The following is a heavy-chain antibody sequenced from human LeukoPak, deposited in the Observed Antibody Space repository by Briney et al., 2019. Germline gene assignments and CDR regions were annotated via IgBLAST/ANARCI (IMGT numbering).Heavy chain of an antibody. D-gene: IGHD6-6*01. CDR3: ARSVRSGGWQQLVRGLVY. J-gene: IGHJ4*02. CDR2: MIPIFGTA. Sequence: SVKVSCKASGGTFSTSAISWVRQAPGQGLEWMGGMIPIFGTADYAQKFQGRVTITTDESTSTAYMELSSLISEDTAVYYCARSVRSGGWQQLVRGLVYWGQGTLVTVSS. V-gene: IGHV1-69*05. CDR1: GGTFSTSA.